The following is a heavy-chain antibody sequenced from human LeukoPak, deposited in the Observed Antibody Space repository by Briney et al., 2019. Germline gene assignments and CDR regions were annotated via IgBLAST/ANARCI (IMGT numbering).Heavy chain of an antibody. J-gene: IGHJ4*02. D-gene: IGHD3-10*01. CDR2: IDHSGST. Sequence: SGTLSLTCAVSGGSISSNNWWSWVRQPPGKGLEWIGEIDHSGSTNYNPSLKSRVTISVDTSKNQFSLKLSSVTAADTAVYYCARGGGLLWFGELSGGFDYWGQGTLVTVSS. V-gene: IGHV4-4*02. CDR1: GGSISSNNW. CDR3: ARGGGLLWFGELSGGFDY.